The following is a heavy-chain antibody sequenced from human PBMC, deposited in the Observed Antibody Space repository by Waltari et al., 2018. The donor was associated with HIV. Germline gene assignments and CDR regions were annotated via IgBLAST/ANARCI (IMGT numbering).Heavy chain of an antibody. Sequence: QVHLQESGPGLLKPAETLSLTCQIAGASISASGFYWGWIRQPPGKTFESLGGLHFSVDTFYNPTRRSRLNISADTSSTQLSLTVNLVTATDTAVYFCVRLGSRIYFPTRVDFWGQGALVTVSS. CDR2: LHFSVDT. V-gene: IGHV4-39*01. D-gene: IGHD3-9*01. J-gene: IGHJ3*01. CDR3: VRLGSRIYFPTRVDF. CDR1: GASISASGFY.